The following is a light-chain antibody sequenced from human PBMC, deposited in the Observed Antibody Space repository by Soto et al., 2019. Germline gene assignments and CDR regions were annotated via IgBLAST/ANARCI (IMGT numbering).Light chain of an antibody. Sequence: DIQMTQSPSSLSASVGDIVTITCRASQSISTYLNWYQQKPGKAPKVLIYAASSLQSGVPSRFSGSGSGTDFSLTIGSLQPEDFATYYFEHSYSPPYPFVQGTKLEIK. CDR2: AAS. CDR3: EHSYSPPYP. V-gene: IGKV1-39*01. J-gene: IGKJ2*01. CDR1: QSISTY.